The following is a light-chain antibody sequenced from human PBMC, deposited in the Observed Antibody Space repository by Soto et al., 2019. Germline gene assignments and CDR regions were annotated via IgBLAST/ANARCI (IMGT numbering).Light chain of an antibody. J-gene: IGLJ1*01. CDR3: CSYAGSYVYV. Sequence: QSALTQPRSVSGSPGQSVTISCTGTSSDVGGYNYVSWYQQHPDKAPKLMISDVSKRPSGVPDRFSGSKSGNTASLTISGLQAEDEGDYYCCSYAGSYVYVFGTGTKLTVL. CDR2: DVS. CDR1: SSDVGGYNY. V-gene: IGLV2-11*01.